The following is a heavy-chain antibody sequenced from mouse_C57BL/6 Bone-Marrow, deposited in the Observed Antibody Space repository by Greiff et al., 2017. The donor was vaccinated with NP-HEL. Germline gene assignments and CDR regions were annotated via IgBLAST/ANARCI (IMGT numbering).Heavy chain of an antibody. D-gene: IGHD1-1*01. CDR3: ARDPITTVVATGGFAY. CDR2: ISDGGSYT. J-gene: IGHJ3*01. CDR1: GFTFSSYA. Sequence: EVKLVESGGGLVKPGGSLKLSCAASGFTFSSYAMSWVRQTPEKRLEWVATISDGGSYTYYPDNVKGRFTISRDNAKNNLYLQMSHLKSEDTAMYYCARDPITTVVATGGFAYWGQGTLVTVSA. V-gene: IGHV5-4*01.